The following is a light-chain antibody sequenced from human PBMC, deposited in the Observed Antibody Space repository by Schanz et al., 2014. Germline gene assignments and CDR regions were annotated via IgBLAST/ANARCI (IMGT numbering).Light chain of an antibody. Sequence: DVQMTQSPSSLSASVGDRVTITCRASQSISSHLTWHQQKPGKAPTVLLYGASTLQSGAPSRFTGSGSGTYFTLTISSLQPEDFATYYCQQTYGPPLTFGGGTKVEI. CDR2: GAS. CDR1: QSISSH. V-gene: IGKV1-39*01. J-gene: IGKJ4*01. CDR3: QQTYGPPLT.